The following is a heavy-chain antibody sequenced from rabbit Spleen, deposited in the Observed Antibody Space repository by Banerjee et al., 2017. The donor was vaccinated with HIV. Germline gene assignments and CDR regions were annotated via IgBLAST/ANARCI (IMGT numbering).Heavy chain of an antibody. CDR1: GFSFSNFYW. V-gene: IGHV1S45*01. D-gene: IGHD1-1*01. CDR2: VDSGDGDT. Sequence: QQQLEESGGGLVKPGGTLTLTCTASGFSFSNFYWICWVRQAPGKGLEWIACVDSGDGDTYYANWAKGRFTISKTSATTVTLQMTSLTAADTATYFCARNYVNAFDPWGPGTLVTVS. J-gene: IGHJ2*01. CDR3: ARNYVNAFDP.